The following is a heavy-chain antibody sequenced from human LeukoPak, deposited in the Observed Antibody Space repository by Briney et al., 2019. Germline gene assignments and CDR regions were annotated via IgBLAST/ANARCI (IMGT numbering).Heavy chain of an antibody. J-gene: IGHJ4*02. D-gene: IGHD7-27*01. CDR2: ISSNGGST. Sequence: GGSLRLSCAASGFTFSTDAMHWVCQAPGKGLEFVSAISSNGGSTYYANTVKGRFTISRDNSKNTLYLQMGSLRAEDTAVYYCARGNRGSDFDYWGQGTLVTVSS. CDR1: GFTFSTDA. CDR3: ARGNRGSDFDY. V-gene: IGHV3-64*01.